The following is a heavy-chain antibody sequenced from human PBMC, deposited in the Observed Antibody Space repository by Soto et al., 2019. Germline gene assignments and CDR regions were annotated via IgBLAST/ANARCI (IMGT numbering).Heavy chain of an antibody. CDR2: IIPIFGTA. D-gene: IGHD2-8*01. Sequence: QVQLVQSGAEVKKPGSSVKVSCKASGGTFSSYAISWVRQAPGQVLECMGGIIPIFGTANYAQKFQGRVRSAADEATRAAYKELSSLRAENTAVTAGARGQNVDAAGSVGRDDWGQGTRVTVAS. V-gene: IGHV1-69*01. J-gene: IGHJ1*01. CDR3: ARGQNVDAAGSVGRDD. CDR1: GGTFSSYA.